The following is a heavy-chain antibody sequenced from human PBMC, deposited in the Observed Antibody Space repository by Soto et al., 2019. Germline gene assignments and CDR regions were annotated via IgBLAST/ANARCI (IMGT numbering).Heavy chain of an antibody. V-gene: IGHV2-5*02. Sequence: QITLKESGPTLVKPTQTLTLTCTFSGFSLTTIGVGVAWIRQPPRKALEWLAVIYWDDDTRYSPSLNSRVTITGDTSENPVVLTMTNMDPVDTATYYCVKRHPGVDHDFEYWGQGTLGTVSS. CDR2: IYWDDDT. D-gene: IGHD5-12*01. CDR1: GFSLTTIGVG. J-gene: IGHJ4*02. CDR3: VKRHPGVDHDFEY.